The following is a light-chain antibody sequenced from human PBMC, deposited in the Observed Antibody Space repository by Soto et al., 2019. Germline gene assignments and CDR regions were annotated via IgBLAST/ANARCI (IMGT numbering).Light chain of an antibody. Sequence: EIGLTQSPGTLSLSPGERATLSCRASQSVSSSYLAWYQQTPGQAPRLLIYGASSRATGIPDRFSGSWSGTDFTLTISRLEPEDFAVYYCQQYGSSYTFGQGTKLEIK. V-gene: IGKV3-20*01. CDR3: QQYGSSYT. J-gene: IGKJ2*01. CDR2: GAS. CDR1: QSVSSSY.